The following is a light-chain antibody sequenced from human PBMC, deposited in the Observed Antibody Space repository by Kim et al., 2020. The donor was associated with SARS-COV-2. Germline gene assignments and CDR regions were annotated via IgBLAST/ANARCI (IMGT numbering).Light chain of an antibody. CDR3: QQYGDPPRT. CDR2: GAS. V-gene: IGKV3-20*01. CDR1: QSVSSNS. Sequence: PGERATLSCRASQSVSSNSLAWYQQSPGQAPRLLIYGASTRAAGIPDRFSGSGSGADFTLTINRLEPEDSAVYYCQQYGDPPRTFGQGTK. J-gene: IGKJ2*01.